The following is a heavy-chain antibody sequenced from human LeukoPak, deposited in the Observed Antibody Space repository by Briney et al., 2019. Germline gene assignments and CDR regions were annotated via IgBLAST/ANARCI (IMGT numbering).Heavy chain of an antibody. J-gene: IGHJ6*02. CDR1: GFTFSSYS. V-gene: IGHV3-7*03. D-gene: IGHD3-16*01. Sequence: GGSLRLSCAASGFTFSSYSMNWVRQAPGKGLEWVASINHNGNVNYYVDSVKGRFTISRDNAKNSLYLQMSNLRAEDTAVYFCARGGGLDVWGQGATVTVSS. CDR3: ARGGGLDV. CDR2: INHNGNVN.